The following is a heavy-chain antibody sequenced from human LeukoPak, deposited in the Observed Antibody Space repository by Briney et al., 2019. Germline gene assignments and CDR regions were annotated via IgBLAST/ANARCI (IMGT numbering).Heavy chain of an antibody. CDR3: ARDRADVLRYFGYWGGYDAFDI. Sequence: PGGSLRLSCAASGFTFSSYGMHWVRQAPGKGLEWVAVISYDGSNKYYADSVKGRFTISRDNSKNTLYLQMNSLRAEDTAVYYCARDRADVLRYFGYWGGYDAFDIWGQGTMVTVSS. J-gene: IGHJ3*02. D-gene: IGHD3-9*01. V-gene: IGHV3-30*03. CDR1: GFTFSSYG. CDR2: ISYDGSNK.